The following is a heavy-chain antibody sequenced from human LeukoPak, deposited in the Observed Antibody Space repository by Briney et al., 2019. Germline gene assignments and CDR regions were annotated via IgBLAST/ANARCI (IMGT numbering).Heavy chain of an antibody. Sequence: SETLSLTCTVSGGSINNYYWSWIRQPPGKGLEWIGYIYYSGSTNYNPSLKSRVTISVDTSKNQFSLKLSSVTAADTAVYYCARHQFGTPPDDWGPGTTVTVSS. CDR2: IYYSGST. V-gene: IGHV4-59*08. J-gene: IGHJ6*02. CDR1: GGSINNYY. CDR3: ARHQFGTPPDD. D-gene: IGHD1-14*01.